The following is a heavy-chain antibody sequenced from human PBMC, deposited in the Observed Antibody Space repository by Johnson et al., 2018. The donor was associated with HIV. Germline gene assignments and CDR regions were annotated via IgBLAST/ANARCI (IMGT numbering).Heavy chain of an antibody. CDR3: ARFGMGSSGDAFDI. Sequence: VQLVESGGGLIQPGGSLRLSCAASGFTVSSNYMSWVRQAPGKGLEWVSVIYSGGSTYYADSVKGRFTISRDNSKNTLYLQMNSLRAEDTAVYYCARFGMGSSGDAFDIWGQGTMVTVSS. J-gene: IGHJ3*02. D-gene: IGHD6-25*01. CDR1: GFTVSSNY. CDR2: IYSGGST. V-gene: IGHV3-53*01.